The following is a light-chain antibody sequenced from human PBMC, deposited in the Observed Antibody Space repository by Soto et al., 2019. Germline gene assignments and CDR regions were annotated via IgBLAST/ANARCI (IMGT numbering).Light chain of an antibody. CDR1: QGIRND. V-gene: IGKV1-6*01. CDR2: AAS. Sequence: AIQMTQSPSSLSASVRDRVTITCRASQGIRNDLGWYQQKPGKAPKLLIYAASSLQSGVPSRFSGSGSGTDLSLTISSLQPEDFATYYCLQDHNSPLTFGQGTKVDIK. J-gene: IGKJ1*01. CDR3: LQDHNSPLT.